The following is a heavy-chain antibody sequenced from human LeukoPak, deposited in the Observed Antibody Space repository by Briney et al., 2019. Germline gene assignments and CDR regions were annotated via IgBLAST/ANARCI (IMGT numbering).Heavy chain of an antibody. V-gene: IGHV3-30*18. CDR1: GFTFSSYG. D-gene: IGHD6-19*01. CDR2: ISYDGSYK. CDR3: AKDQLAQYSSGWYGY. Sequence: GGSLRLSCAASGFTFSSYGMHWVRQAPGKGLERVTVISYDGSYKYYADSVKGRFTISRDNSKNTLYLQMSSLRAEDTAVYYCAKDQLAQYSSGWYGYWGQGTLVTVSS. J-gene: IGHJ4*02.